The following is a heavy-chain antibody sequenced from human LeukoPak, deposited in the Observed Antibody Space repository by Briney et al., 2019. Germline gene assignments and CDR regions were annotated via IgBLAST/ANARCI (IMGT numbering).Heavy chain of an antibody. CDR3: ARGPKYGDYYL. CDR1: GGSISSVDYY. V-gene: IGHV4-30-4*01. Sequence: SETLSLTCTVSGGSISSVDYYGSWIRQPPGKGLEWIGYIYYSGSTYYNPSLKSRVTISVDTSKNQFSLKLSSVTAADTAVYYCARGPKYGDYYLGGQGTLATVSS. J-gene: IGHJ4*02. CDR2: IYYSGST. D-gene: IGHD4-17*01.